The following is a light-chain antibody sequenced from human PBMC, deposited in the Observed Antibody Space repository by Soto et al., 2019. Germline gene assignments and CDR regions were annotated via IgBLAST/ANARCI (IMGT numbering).Light chain of an antibody. V-gene: IGLV2-14*01. J-gene: IGLJ1*01. CDR2: NVS. CDR3: TSSTSGSLYV. CDR1: SSDVGGYNY. Sequence: QSALTQDASVSGSPGQSITISCTGTSSDVGGYNYVSWYQQFPGKVPKLLIYNVSNRPSGVSNRFSGSKSGNTASLTISGLQAEDEADYFCTSSTSGSLYVFGTGTKLTVL.